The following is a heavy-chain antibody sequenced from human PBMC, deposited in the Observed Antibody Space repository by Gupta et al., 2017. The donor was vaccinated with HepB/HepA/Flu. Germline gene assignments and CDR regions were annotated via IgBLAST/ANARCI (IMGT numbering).Heavy chain of an antibody. Sequence: QLRLQESGPGLVKPSETLSLTCTVSGCSISSSSYYWGWIRQPPGKGLEWIGSIYYSGSTYYNPSLKSRVTISVDTSKNQFSLKLSSVTAADTAVYYCARVGYYYDSSGYVHWGQGTLVTVSS. CDR2: IYYSGST. V-gene: IGHV4-39*01. CDR1: GCSISSSSYY. J-gene: IGHJ1*01. D-gene: IGHD3-22*01. CDR3: ARVGYYYDSSGYVH.